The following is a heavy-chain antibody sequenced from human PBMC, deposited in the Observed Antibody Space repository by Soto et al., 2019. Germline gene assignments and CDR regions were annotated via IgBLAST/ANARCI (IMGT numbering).Heavy chain of an antibody. CDR1: GFTLSNHA. CDR3: AGPGGSGVVVNCYPTTLDY. Sequence: EVQLLESGGGLVQPGGSLRLSCAASGFTLSNHAMSWVRQAPGKGLEWVSGISGNGINTYYADSVKGRFTLPRDNSKNTLHLQMESLGAETKPVYYCAGPGGSGVVVNCYPTTLDYWGQGPLVAVPS. CDR2: ISGNGINT. D-gene: IGHD3-16*01. J-gene: IGHJ4*02. V-gene: IGHV3-23*01.